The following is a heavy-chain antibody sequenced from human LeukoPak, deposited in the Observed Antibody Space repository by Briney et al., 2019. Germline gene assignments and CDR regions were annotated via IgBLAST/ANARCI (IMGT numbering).Heavy chain of an antibody. Sequence: SETLSLTCAVYGGSFSGYYWSWIRQPPGKGLEWIGEINHSGSTNYNPSLKSRVTISVDTSKNQFSLKLSSVTAADTAVYYCARAGLRFLNWFDPWGQGTLVTVSS. CDR1: GGSFSGYY. CDR2: INHSGST. D-gene: IGHD3-3*01. J-gene: IGHJ5*02. CDR3: ARAGLRFLNWFDP. V-gene: IGHV4-34*01.